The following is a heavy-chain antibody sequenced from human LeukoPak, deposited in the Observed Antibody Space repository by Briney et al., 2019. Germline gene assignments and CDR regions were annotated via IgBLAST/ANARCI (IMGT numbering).Heavy chain of an antibody. CDR1: GGSISGYD. CDR3: ASARPRSVYYFDY. D-gene: IGHD6-6*01. V-gene: IGHV4-59*01. Sequence: SETLSRTGTGSGGSISGYDWGWIRQPPGKGLVGMGYIYYSGSTNYNPSLKSRASISVDTSKNQFSLKLSSVTAADPAVYYCASARPRSVYYFDYWGQGTLVTVSS. J-gene: IGHJ4*02. CDR2: IYYSGST.